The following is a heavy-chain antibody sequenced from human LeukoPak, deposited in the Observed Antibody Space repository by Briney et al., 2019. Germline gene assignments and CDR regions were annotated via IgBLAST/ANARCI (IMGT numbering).Heavy chain of an antibody. V-gene: IGHV1-46*01. Sequence: GASVKVSCKASGYTFTSYAMNWVRQAPGQGLEWMGMINPSSGSTSYAQKIQDRVTMTRDMSTTTVYMELSSLRSEDTAVYYCAKVGREWSEFDSWGQGTLVTVSS. J-gene: IGHJ5*01. CDR1: GYTFTSYA. CDR3: AKVGREWSEFDS. D-gene: IGHD3-3*01. CDR2: INPSSGST.